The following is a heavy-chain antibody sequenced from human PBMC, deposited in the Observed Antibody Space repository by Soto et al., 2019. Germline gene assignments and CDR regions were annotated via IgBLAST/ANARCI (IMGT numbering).Heavy chain of an antibody. V-gene: IGHV3-13*01. Sequence: GGSLRLSCAASGFTFSGHDMHWVRQATGKGLEWVSGIGSGGDTYYPGSVKGRFTVSRENAKNSLYLQMNSLRVEDTAVYYCARASAGLDYWGQGALVTVSS. CDR3: ARASAGLDY. CDR1: GFTFSGHD. J-gene: IGHJ4*02. CDR2: IGSGGDT. D-gene: IGHD1-1*01.